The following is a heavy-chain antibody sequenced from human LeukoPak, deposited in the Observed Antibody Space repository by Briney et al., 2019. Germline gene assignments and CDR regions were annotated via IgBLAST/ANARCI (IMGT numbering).Heavy chain of an antibody. CDR1: GYTFTGYY. CDR2: INPNSGGT. CDR3: AGSKGYSYGHDY. D-gene: IGHD5-18*01. Sequence: ASVKVSCKAPGYTFTGYYMHWVRQAPGQGLEWMGWINPNSGGTNYAQKFQGRVTMTRDTSISTAYMELSRLRSDDTAVYYCAGSKGYSYGHDYWGQGTLVTVSS. J-gene: IGHJ4*02. V-gene: IGHV1-2*02.